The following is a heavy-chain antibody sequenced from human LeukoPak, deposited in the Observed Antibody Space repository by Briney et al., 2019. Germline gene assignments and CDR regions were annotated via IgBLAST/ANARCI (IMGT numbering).Heavy chain of an antibody. V-gene: IGHV4-4*02. CDR3: ASWARRWLAAFDY. CDR1: GFTFSSYSM. Sequence: PGGSLRLSCAASGFTFSSYSMNWVRQPPGKGLEWIGEIYHSGSTNYNPSLKSRVTISVDKSKNQFSLKLSSVTAADTAVYYCASWARRWLAAFDYWGQGTLVTVSS. J-gene: IGHJ4*02. D-gene: IGHD6-19*01. CDR2: IYHSGST.